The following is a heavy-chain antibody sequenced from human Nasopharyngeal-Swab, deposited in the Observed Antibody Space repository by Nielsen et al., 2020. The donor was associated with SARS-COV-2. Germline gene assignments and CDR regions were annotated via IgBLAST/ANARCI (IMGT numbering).Heavy chain of an antibody. CDR3: ARRMYYYDSSGYSVVRYFDY. Sequence: SETLSLTVAVSGGSIISSNWWSWVRQPPGKGLEWIGEIYHSGSTTYNPSLKSRVTISVDKSKNQFSLKLSSVTAADTAVYYCARRMYYYDSSGYSVVRYFDYWGQGTLVTVSS. V-gene: IGHV4-4*02. D-gene: IGHD3-22*01. J-gene: IGHJ4*02. CDR1: GGSIISSNW. CDR2: IYHSGST.